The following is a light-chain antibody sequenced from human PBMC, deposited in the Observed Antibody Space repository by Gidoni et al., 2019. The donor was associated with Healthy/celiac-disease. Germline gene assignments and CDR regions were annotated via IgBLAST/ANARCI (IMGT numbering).Light chain of an antibody. CDR1: QSISSY. Sequence: DTQMTQSPSSLSASVGDRVTITCRASQSISSYLNWYQQKPGKAPKLLIYAASSLQSGVPSRFSGSGSGTDFTLTISSLQPEDFATYYCQQSYSTPHTFXQXTKLEIK. CDR2: AAS. CDR3: QQSYSTPHT. J-gene: IGKJ2*01. V-gene: IGKV1-39*01.